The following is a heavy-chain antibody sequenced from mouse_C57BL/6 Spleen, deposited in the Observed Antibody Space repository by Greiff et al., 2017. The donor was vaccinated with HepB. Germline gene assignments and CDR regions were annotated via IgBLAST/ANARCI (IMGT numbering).Heavy chain of an antibody. CDR2: IYPSDSET. V-gene: IGHV1-61*01. Sequence: QVQLQQPGAELVRPGSSVKLSCKASGYTFTSYWMDWVKQRPGQGLEWIGNIYPSDSETHYNQKFKDKATLTVDKSSSTAYMQLSSLTSEDSAVYYCARESDYSNFLDYWGQGTTLTVSS. J-gene: IGHJ2*01. CDR3: ARESDYSNFLDY. CDR1: GYTFTSYW. D-gene: IGHD2-5*01.